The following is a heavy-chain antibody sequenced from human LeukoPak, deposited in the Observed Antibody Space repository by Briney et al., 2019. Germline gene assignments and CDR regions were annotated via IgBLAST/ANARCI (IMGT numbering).Heavy chain of an antibody. Sequence: PGGSLRLSCAASGFTCSSYAMSWLRQARGKGLEWVSAISGSGGSTYYADSVKGRFTISRDNSKNTLYLQMNSLRAEDTAVYYCAKWLAAGTPYDYWGQGTLVTVSS. CDR1: GFTCSSYA. CDR2: ISGSGGST. J-gene: IGHJ4*02. D-gene: IGHD6-13*01. V-gene: IGHV3-23*01. CDR3: AKWLAAGTPYDY.